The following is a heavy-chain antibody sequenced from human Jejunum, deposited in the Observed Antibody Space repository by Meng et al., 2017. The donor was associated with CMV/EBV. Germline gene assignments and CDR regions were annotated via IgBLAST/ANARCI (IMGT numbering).Heavy chain of an antibody. V-gene: IGHV1-69*01. CDR2: IIAVLKTP. Sequence: QVQLVQSGTEVKKPGSSVKVSCKSSGGVFINYALHWVRQAPGQGLEWMGGIIAVLKTPTYAQKFRGRLTITADESTGTTYMDLTSLTSEDTAVYYCARGFSNGYLPFDYWGQGTLVTVSS. CDR3: ARGFSNGYLPFDY. D-gene: IGHD3-22*01. J-gene: IGHJ4*02. CDR1: GGVFINYA.